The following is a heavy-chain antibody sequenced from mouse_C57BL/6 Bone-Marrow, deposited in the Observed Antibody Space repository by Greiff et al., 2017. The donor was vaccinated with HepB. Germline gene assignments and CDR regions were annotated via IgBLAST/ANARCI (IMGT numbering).Heavy chain of an antibody. Sequence: EVQVVESGGGLVQPGGSLSLSCAASGFTFTDYYMSWVRQPPGKALEWLGFIRNKANGYTTEYSASVKGRFTISRDNSQSILYLQVNALRAEDSATYYCASLSSYAMDYWGQGTSVTVSS. CDR1: GFTFTDYY. CDR2: IRNKANGYTT. D-gene: IGHD6-1*01. V-gene: IGHV7-3*01. CDR3: ASLSSYAMDY. J-gene: IGHJ4*01.